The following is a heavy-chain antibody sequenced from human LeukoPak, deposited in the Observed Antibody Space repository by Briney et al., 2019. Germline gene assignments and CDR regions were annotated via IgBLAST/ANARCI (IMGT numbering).Heavy chain of an antibody. CDR1: GGSISSGSYY. Sequence: SETLSLTCTVSGGSISSGSYYWSWIRQPAGKGLEWIGRIYTSGSTNYNPSLKSRVTTSVDTSKNQFSLKLSSVTAADTAVYYCARDYLVRSLYYYYYMDVWGKGTTVTVSS. CDR2: IYTSGST. V-gene: IGHV4-61*02. CDR3: ARDYLVRSLYYYYYMDV. D-gene: IGHD4-23*01. J-gene: IGHJ6*03.